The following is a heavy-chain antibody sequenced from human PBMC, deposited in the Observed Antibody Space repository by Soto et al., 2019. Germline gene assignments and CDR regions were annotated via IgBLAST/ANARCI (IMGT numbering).Heavy chain of an antibody. CDR3: AKDQDYRDYFPKLSFDY. CDR2: ISYDGSNK. D-gene: IGHD4-17*01. J-gene: IGHJ4*02. CDR1: GFTFSSYG. V-gene: IGHV3-30*18. Sequence: QVQLVESGGGVVQPGRSLRLSCAASGFTFSSYGMHWVRQAPGKGLEWVAVISYDGSNKYYADSVKGRFTISRDNSKNTLYLQMNSLRAEDTAVYYCAKDQDYRDYFPKLSFDYWGQGTLVTVSS.